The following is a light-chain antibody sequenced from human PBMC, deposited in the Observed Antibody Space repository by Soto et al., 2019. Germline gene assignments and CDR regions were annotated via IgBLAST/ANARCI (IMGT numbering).Light chain of an antibody. CDR1: QSISRW. J-gene: IGKJ1*01. V-gene: IGKV1-5*01. Sequence: DIQMTQSPSTLSASVGDRVTITCRASQSISRWLAWYQQKPGKAPKVLIYDASSLESGVPSRFGGSGCGTEFTLTISGPEPEEYATNYCQQDNSYWTFGQGNKGEVQ. CDR3: QQDNSYWT. CDR2: DAS.